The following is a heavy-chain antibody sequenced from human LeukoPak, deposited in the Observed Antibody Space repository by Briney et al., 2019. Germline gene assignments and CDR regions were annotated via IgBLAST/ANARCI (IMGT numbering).Heavy chain of an antibody. J-gene: IGHJ4*02. Sequence: SETLSLTCTVSGGSISSSSYYWGWIRQPPGKGLELIGNIYYTGSADYNPSLRSRVTISVDTSKNQFSLKLTSVTAADTAVYYCARRRYCTGGSCYYFDYWGQGTLVTVSS. D-gene: IGHD2-15*01. CDR2: IYYTGSA. CDR3: ARRRYCTGGSCYYFDY. CDR1: GGSISSSSYY. V-gene: IGHV4-39*01.